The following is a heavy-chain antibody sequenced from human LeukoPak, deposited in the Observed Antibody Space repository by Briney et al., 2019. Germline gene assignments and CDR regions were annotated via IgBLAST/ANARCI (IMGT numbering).Heavy chain of an antibody. CDR2: IYYSGST. D-gene: IGHD3-22*01. CDR3: AREDDSSGYGTDY. V-gene: IGHV4-61*01. Sequence: PSETLSLTCTVSGGSVSSGSYYWSWIRQPPGKGLEWIGYIYYSGSTNYNPSLKSRVTISVDTSKNQFSLKLSSVTAADTAVYYCAREDDSSGYGTDYWGQGTLVTVSS. J-gene: IGHJ4*02. CDR1: GGSVSSGSYY.